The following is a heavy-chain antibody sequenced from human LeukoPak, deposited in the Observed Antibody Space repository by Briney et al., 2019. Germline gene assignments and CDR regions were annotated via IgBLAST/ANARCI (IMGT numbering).Heavy chain of an antibody. D-gene: IGHD5-12*01. Sequence: QPGGSLRLSCASSGFTFSSYAMHWVRQAPRKVLEYVSAISSNGGSTYYANSVKGRFTISRDNAKNTLYLQMGSLRAEDMAVYYCARESGYDSFDYWGQGTLVTVSS. CDR1: GFTFSSYA. V-gene: IGHV3-64*01. J-gene: IGHJ4*02. CDR2: ISSNGGST. CDR3: ARESGYDSFDY.